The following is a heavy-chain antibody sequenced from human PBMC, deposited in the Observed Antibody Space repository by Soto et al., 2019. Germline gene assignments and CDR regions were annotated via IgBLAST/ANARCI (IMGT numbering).Heavy chain of an antibody. V-gene: IGHV3-7*01. CDR2: IKQDGSEK. J-gene: IGHJ6*02. D-gene: IGHD6-6*01. CDR3: ARWVAARPDYYYYGMDV. Sequence: RRLSCAASGFTFSSYWMSWVRQAPGKGLEWVANIKQDGSEKYHVDSVKGRFTISRDNAKNSLYLQMNSLRAEDTAVYYCARWVAARPDYYYYGMDVWGQGTTVTVSS. CDR1: GFTFSSYW.